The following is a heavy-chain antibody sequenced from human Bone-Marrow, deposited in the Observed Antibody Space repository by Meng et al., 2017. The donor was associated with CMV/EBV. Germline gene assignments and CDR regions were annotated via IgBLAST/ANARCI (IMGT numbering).Heavy chain of an antibody. CDR3: ARDHSSGWRGFPDYGMDV. J-gene: IGHJ6*02. D-gene: IGHD6-19*01. CDR2: IIPILGIA. Sequence: SVMVSCKASGGTFSSYTISWVRQAPGQGLEWMGRIIPILGIANYAQKFQGRVTITADKSTSTAYMELSSLRSEDTAVYYCARDHSSGWRGFPDYGMDVWGQGTTVTVSS. V-gene: IGHV1-69*04. CDR1: GGTFSSYT.